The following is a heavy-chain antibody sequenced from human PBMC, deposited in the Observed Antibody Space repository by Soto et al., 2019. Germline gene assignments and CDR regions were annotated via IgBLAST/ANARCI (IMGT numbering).Heavy chain of an antibody. J-gene: IGHJ4*02. Sequence: GGSLRLSCAASGFTFSSYAMSWVRQAPGKGLEWVSAISGSGGSTYYADSVKGRFTISRDNSKNTLYLQMNSLRAEDTAVYYCAKDIFDIVVVVAATPAAFSYWGQGTLVTVSS. D-gene: IGHD2-15*01. CDR1: GFTFSSYA. CDR3: AKDIFDIVVVVAATPAAFSY. V-gene: IGHV3-23*01. CDR2: ISGSGGST.